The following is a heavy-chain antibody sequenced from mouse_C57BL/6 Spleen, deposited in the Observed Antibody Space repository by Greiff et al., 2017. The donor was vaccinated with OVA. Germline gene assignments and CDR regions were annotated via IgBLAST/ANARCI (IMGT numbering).Heavy chain of an antibody. J-gene: IGHJ2*01. CDR1: GYTFTDYN. CDR2: INPNNGGT. D-gene: IGHD1-1*01. Sequence: EVQLQQSGPELVKPGASVKMSCKASGYTFTDYNMHWVKQSHGKSLEWIGYINPNNGGTSYNQKFKGKAPLTVNKSSSTAYMERLSLTSEVSAFYYCARIPKFYGSSYGYWGQGTTLTVSS. V-gene: IGHV1-22*01. CDR3: ARIPKFYGSSYGY.